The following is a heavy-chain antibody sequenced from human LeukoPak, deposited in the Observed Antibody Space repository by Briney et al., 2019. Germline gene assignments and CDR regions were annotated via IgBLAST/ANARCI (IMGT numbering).Heavy chain of an antibody. CDR1: GFTFTSSV. D-gene: IGHD3-10*01. CDR2: IVVGSGNT. CDR3: ADDRAGSYLRFVY. V-gene: IGHV1-58*01. Sequence: ASVKVSCKASGFTFTSSVVQWVRQARGQRLEWIGWIVVGSGNTNYAQKFQERVTITRDMSTSTAYMELSSLRFEDTAVYYCADDRAGSYLRFVYWGQGTPVTVSS. J-gene: IGHJ4*02.